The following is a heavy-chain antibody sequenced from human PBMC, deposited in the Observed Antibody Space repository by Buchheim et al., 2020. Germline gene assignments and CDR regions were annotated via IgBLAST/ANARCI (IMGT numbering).Heavy chain of an antibody. Sequence: QVQLVQSGAEVKKPGSSVKVSCKASGGTFSSYAISWVRQAPGQGLEWMGGIIPIFGPANYAQKFQGRVTITADESTSTASLELSSLRSEDTAVYYCARCGVSARTADYYYYGMDVWGQGTT. V-gene: IGHV1-69*01. D-gene: IGHD6-6*01. CDR3: ARCGVSARTADYYYYGMDV. CDR2: IIPIFGPA. J-gene: IGHJ6*02. CDR1: GGTFSSYA.